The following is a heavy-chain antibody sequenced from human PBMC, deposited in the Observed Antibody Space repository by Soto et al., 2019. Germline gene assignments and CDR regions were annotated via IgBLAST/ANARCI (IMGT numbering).Heavy chain of an antibody. D-gene: IGHD3-22*01. CDR3: TTDSYSTIIIVRFDY. CDR1: GFTFTNAW. V-gene: IGHV3-15*07. CDR2: IKSKTDGGTT. Sequence: GGSLRLSCAASGFTFTNAWINWVRQAPGKGLEWVGRIKSKTDGGTTDYAEPVKGRFAISRDDSNNMVYLQMNSLKIEDTAFFYFTTDSYSTIIIVRFDYWGHGTLVTVSS. J-gene: IGHJ4*01.